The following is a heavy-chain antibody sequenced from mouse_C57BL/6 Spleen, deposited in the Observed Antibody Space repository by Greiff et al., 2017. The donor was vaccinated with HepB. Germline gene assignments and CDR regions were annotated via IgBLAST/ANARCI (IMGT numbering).Heavy chain of an antibody. D-gene: IGHD1-1*01. CDR1: GYAFSSSW. CDR3: APYGRDYAMDY. CDR2: IYPGDGDT. J-gene: IGHJ4*01. V-gene: IGHV1-82*01. Sequence: LVEPGASVKISCKASGYAFSSSWMNWVKQRPGKGLEWIGRIYPGDGDTNYNGKFKGKATLTADKSSSTAYMQLSSLTSEDSAVYFCAPYGRDYAMDYWGQGTSVTVSS.